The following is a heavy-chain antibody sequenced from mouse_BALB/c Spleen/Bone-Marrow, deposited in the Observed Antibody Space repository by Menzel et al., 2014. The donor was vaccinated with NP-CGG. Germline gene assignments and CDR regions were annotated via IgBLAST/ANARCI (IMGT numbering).Heavy chain of an antibody. CDR2: ISDGGSYT. CDR1: GFTFSDYY. D-gene: IGHD1-1*01. V-gene: IGHV5-4*02. Sequence: EVQLQESGGGLVKPGGSLKLSCAASGFTFSDYYMYWVRQTPEKRLEWVATISDGGSYTYYPDSVKGRFTVSRDNAKNNLYLQMSSLKSEDTAMCYCAREYGTSYDYYFDVWGAGTTVTVSS. CDR3: AREYGTSYDYYFDV. J-gene: IGHJ1*01.